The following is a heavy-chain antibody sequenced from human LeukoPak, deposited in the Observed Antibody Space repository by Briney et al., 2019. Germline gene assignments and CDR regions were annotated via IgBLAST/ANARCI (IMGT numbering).Heavy chain of an antibody. D-gene: IGHD2-8*01. CDR1: GGSISIYY. CDR2: IFYSGNT. J-gene: IGHJ3*02. CDR3: ARDLDHGRAFNI. V-gene: IGHV4-59*01. Sequence: SETLSLTCTVSGGSISIYYWSWIRQPPGKGLEWTGYIFYSGNTIYNPSLKSRVTISVDTSKNQFSLKLASVTAADTAVYYCARDLDHGRAFNIWGQGTKVTVSS.